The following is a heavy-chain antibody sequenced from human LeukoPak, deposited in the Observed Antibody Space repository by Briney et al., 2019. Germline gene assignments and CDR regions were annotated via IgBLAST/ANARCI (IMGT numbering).Heavy chain of an antibody. CDR3: AKSGTAAAGQRGYFDY. CDR2: ISFDGSNK. V-gene: IGHV3-30*18. CDR1: GFTFSSYG. D-gene: IGHD6-13*01. J-gene: IGHJ4*02. Sequence: PGGSLRLSCAASGFTFSSYGIHWVRQAPGKGLDWVAGISFDGSNKYYPDSVKGRFTISRDNSKNTVYLQMNSLRGEDTAVYYCAKSGTAAAGQRGYFDYWGQGTLVTVSS.